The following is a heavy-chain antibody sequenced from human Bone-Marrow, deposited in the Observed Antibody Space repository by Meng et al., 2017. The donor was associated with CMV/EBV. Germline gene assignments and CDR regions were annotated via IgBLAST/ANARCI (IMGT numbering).Heavy chain of an antibody. J-gene: IGHJ6*02. CDR3: ARVPPGYCSSTSCLLRPYYYGMDV. D-gene: IGHD2-2*01. CDR1: GASISSSSYF. Sequence: SETLSLTCTVSGASISSSSYFWDWIRQPPGKGLEWIGSISYGGSTYYNSSLKSRVTISVDMSKNQFSLKLSSVTAADTAVYYCARVPPGYCSSTSCLLRPYYYGMDVWGQGTTVTVSS. CDR2: ISYGGST. V-gene: IGHV4-39*07.